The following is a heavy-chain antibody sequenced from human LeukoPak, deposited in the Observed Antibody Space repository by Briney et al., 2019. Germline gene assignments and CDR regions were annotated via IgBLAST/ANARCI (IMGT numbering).Heavy chain of an antibody. V-gene: IGHV3-53*01. CDR2: IYSGGST. CDR3: ARDRDYDILTGYKYAFDI. J-gene: IGHJ3*02. Sequence: PGGSLRLSCAASEFTFSNYGMSWVRQAPGKGLEWVSVIYSGGSTYYADSVKGRFTISRDNSKNTLYLQMNSLRAEDTAVYYCARDRDYDILTGYKYAFDIWGQGTMVTVSS. D-gene: IGHD3-9*01. CDR1: EFTFSNYG.